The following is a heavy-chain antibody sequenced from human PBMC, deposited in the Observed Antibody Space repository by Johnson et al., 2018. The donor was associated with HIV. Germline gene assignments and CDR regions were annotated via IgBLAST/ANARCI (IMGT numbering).Heavy chain of an antibody. CDR1: GFTFSSYA. J-gene: IGHJ3*01. CDR2: ISYDGSNK. CDR3: TRDRDGVGVS. V-gene: IGHV3-30*14. Sequence: QVQLVESVGGVVQPGRSLRLSCAASGFTFSSYAMHWVRQAPGKGLEWVAVISYDGSNKYYADSVKGRFTISRDNSKNTLYLQMSSLKTEDTAVYYCTRDRDGVGVSWGQGTMVTVSS. D-gene: IGHD3-10*01.